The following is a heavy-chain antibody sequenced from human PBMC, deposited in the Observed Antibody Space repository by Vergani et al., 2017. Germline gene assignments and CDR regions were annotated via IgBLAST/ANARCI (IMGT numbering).Heavy chain of an antibody. D-gene: IGHD6-13*01. CDR1: GFTFSSYG. Sequence: QVQLVESGGGVVQTGRSLRLSCAASGFTFSSYGMHWVRQAPGKGLEWVAVIWYDGSNKYYADSVKGRFTISRDNSKNTLYLQMNSLRAEDTAVYYCARDQSGSSLKGSYYGMDVWGQGTTVTVSS. V-gene: IGHV3-33*01. CDR3: ARDQSGSSLKGSYYGMDV. J-gene: IGHJ6*02. CDR2: IWYDGSNK.